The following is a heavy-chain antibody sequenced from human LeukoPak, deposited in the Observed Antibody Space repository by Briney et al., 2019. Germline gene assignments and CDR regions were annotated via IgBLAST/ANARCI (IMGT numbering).Heavy chain of an antibody. CDR3: ATDGIPGATTTLDY. J-gene: IGHJ4*02. CDR2: FDPEDGET. Sequence: ASVKVSCKVSGITLNDLSIQWVRQAPGKGLEWMGGFDPEDGETIYAPKFQARVTMTQDTYEDTAYMEPSSLRSEDTAVYYCATDGIPGATTTLDYWGQGTLVTVSS. D-gene: IGHD1-26*01. V-gene: IGHV1-24*01. CDR1: GITLNDLS.